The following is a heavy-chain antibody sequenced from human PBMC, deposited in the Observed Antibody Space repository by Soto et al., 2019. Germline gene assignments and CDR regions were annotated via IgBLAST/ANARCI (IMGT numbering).Heavy chain of an antibody. D-gene: IGHD7-27*01. CDR1: GYTFTGYY. CDR2: INPNSGGT. J-gene: IGHJ4*02. Sequence: ASVKVSCKASGYTFTGYYMHWVRQAPGQGLEWMGWINPNSGGTNYAQKFQGWVTMTRDTSISTAYMELSRLRSDDTAVYYCARGPIWGSHYFDYWGQGTLVTVSS. V-gene: IGHV1-2*04. CDR3: ARGPIWGSHYFDY.